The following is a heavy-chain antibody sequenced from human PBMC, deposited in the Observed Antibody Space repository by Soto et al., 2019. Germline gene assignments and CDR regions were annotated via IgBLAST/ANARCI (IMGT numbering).Heavy chain of an antibody. CDR2: IWYDGSNK. D-gene: IGHD2-8*01. V-gene: IGHV3-33*01. CDR1: GFTFSSYG. J-gene: IGHJ6*03. CDR3: ARGSCTNGVCYPYYYYYYMDV. Sequence: QVQLVESGGGVVQPGRSLRLSCAASGFTFSSYGMHWVRQAPGKGLEWVAVIWYDGSNKYYADSVKGRFTIYRDNSKNTLYLQRNSLRAEDTAVYYCARGSCTNGVCYPYYYYYYMDVWGKGTKVTVSS.